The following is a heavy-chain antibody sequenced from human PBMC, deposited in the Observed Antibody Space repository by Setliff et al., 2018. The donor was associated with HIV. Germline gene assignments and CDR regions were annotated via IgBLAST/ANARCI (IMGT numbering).Heavy chain of an antibody. CDR1: GFSLSSYA. V-gene: IGHV3-30*01. CDR3: ARESSTVRGVIDI. CDR2: ISWDGSNK. D-gene: IGHD3-10*01. Sequence: GGSLRLSCAVSGFSLSSYAMHWVRQVPGKGLEWVAVISWDGSNKYYADSVKGRFTTSRDNSKSMVYLQMNSLRAEDTAVYYCARESSTVRGVIDIWGQGTMVTVSS. J-gene: IGHJ3*02.